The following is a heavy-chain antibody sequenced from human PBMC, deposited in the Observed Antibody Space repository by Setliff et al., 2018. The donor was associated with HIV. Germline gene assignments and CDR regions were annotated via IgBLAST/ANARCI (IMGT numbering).Heavy chain of an antibody. Sequence: HPGGSLRLSCRASTFTFSRHAMSWVRQAPGKGLEWVSGISGSGGSTYYADSVKGRFTISRDNSKDTLYLQMNSLRAEYTAVYYCARDRAYASFDYWGQGALVTVSS. CDR1: TFTFSRHA. CDR3: ARDRAYASFDY. CDR2: ISGSGGST. D-gene: IGHD3-16*01. V-gene: IGHV3-23*01. J-gene: IGHJ4*02.